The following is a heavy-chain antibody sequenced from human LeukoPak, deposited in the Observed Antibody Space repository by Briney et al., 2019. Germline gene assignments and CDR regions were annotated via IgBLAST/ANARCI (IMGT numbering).Heavy chain of an antibody. V-gene: IGHV4-59*01. CDR1: GGSISSYY. CDR3: VRAAPYCSSTSCPFDY. CDR2: IYYSGST. Sequence: SETLSLTCTVSGGSISSYYWSWIRQPPRKGLEWIGYIYYSGSTNYNPSLKSRVTISVDTSKNQFSLKLSSVTAADTAVYYCVRAAPYCSSTSCPFDYWGQGTLVTVSS. D-gene: IGHD2-2*01. J-gene: IGHJ4*02.